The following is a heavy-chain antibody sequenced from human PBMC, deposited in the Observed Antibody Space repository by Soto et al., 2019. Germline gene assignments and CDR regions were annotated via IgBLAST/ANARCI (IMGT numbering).Heavy chain of an antibody. Sequence: EVQVVESGGDLVQPGGSLRLSCAASGFSVPDNYMNWVRQAPGKGLEWVSIIDIGGNTYYAASVKDRFTISRDNSRNTLYLHMDSLRAEDTAVYYCARGRGSTGYLGREHYFDYWGQGTLVTVSP. CDR1: GFSVPDNY. CDR2: IDIGGNT. CDR3: ARGRGSTGYLGREHYFDY. D-gene: IGHD2-2*01. V-gene: IGHV3-66*01. J-gene: IGHJ4*02.